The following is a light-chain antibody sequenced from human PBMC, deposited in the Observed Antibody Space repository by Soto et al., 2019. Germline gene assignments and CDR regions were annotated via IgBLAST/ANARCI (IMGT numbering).Light chain of an antibody. CDR1: SSNIGSNY. CDR3: GTWDSSLSLYV. Sequence: QSVLTQPPSVSAAPGQKVTISCSGSSSNIGSNYVSWYQQHPGTAPKLLIYENDKRPSRIPDRFSGSKSGTSATLGITALPAGDEADYYCGTWDSSLSLYVFGAGTKLTVL. J-gene: IGLJ1*01. V-gene: IGLV1-51*02. CDR2: END.